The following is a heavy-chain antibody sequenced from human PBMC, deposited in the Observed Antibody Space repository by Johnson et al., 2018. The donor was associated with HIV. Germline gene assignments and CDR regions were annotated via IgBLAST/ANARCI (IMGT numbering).Heavy chain of an antibody. Sequence: QVQLVESGGGVVQPGRSLRLSCAASGFTFSTYDMHWVRQAPGRGLEWVAVISYDGTNTYYADSVKGRFTISRDNSKNTLYLQMNSLRAEDTAVYYCARDKVDDAFDIWGQGTMVTVSS. D-gene: IGHD1-26*01. CDR3: ARDKVDDAFDI. V-gene: IGHV3-30*19. CDR1: GFTFSTYD. CDR2: ISYDGTNT. J-gene: IGHJ3*02.